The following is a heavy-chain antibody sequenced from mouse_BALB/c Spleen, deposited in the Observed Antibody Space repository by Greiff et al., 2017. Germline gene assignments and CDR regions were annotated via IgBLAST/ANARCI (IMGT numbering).Heavy chain of an antibody. D-gene: IGHD2-1*01. CDR1: GYSITSGYY. V-gene: IGHV3-6*01. Sequence: ESGPGLVKPSQSLSLTCSVTGYSITSGYYWNWIRQFPGNKLEWMGYISYDGSNNYNPSLKSRISITRDTSKNQYYLQLNSVTTEDTATYYCARGYYGNYYAMDYWGQGTSVTVSS. CDR3: ARGYYGNYYAMDY. CDR2: ISYDGSN. J-gene: IGHJ4*01.